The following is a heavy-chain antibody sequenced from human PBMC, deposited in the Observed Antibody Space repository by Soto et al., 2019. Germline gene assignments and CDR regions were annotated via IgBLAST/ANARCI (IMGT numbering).Heavy chain of an antibody. CDR1: GFTFSSYG. V-gene: IGHV3-33*01. J-gene: IGHJ4*02. CDR2: IWYDGSNK. Sequence: QVQLVESGGGVVQPGRSLRLSCAASGFTFSSYGMHWVRQAPGKGLEWVAVIWYDGSNKYYADSVKGRFTISRDNSKNTLYLQMNSLRAEDTAVYYCARDRSPSMVRGVIDYWGQGTLVTVSS. D-gene: IGHD3-10*01. CDR3: ARDRSPSMVRGVIDY.